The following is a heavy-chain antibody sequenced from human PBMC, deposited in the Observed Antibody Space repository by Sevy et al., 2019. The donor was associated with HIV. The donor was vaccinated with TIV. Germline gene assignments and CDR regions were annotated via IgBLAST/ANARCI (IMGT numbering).Heavy chain of an antibody. Sequence: GGSLRLSCVASGFTFRSFSMHWVRQAPGMGLEWVAAIWYDGRTERYADSVQGRFTISRDNSKKTLHLQMNSLRAEDTALYYCARDAARVIVPTAGFDSWGQGTLVTVSS. D-gene: IGHD1-1*01. CDR2: IWYDGRTE. V-gene: IGHV3-33*01. CDR3: ARDAARVIVPTAGFDS. J-gene: IGHJ5*01. CDR1: GFTFRSFS.